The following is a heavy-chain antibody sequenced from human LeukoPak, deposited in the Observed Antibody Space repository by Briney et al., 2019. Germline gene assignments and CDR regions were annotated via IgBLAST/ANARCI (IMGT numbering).Heavy chain of an antibody. CDR2: IYSGGST. CDR3: AKIGGYYNY. J-gene: IGHJ4*02. V-gene: IGHV3-53*01. Sequence: GGSLRLSCVASGFTFSSYWMTWVRQAPGKGLEWVSVIYSGGSTYYADSVKGRFTISRDNSKNTLYLQMNSLRAEDTAVYYCAKIGGYYNYWGQGTLVTVSS. D-gene: IGHD1-26*01. CDR1: GFTFSSYW.